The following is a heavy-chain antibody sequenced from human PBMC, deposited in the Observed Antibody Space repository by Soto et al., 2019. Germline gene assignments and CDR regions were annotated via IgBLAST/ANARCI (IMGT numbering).Heavy chain of an antibody. CDR2: ISSSSSYI. V-gene: IGHV3-21*01. CDR3: ARDLILTGTTVGYFDY. J-gene: IGHJ4*02. CDR1: GFTFSSYS. D-gene: IGHD1-7*01. Sequence: GGSLRLSCAASGFTFSSYSMNWVRQAPGKGLEWVSSISSSSSYIYYADSLKGRFTISRDNAKNSLYLQMNSLRAEDTAVYYCARDLILTGTTVGYFDYWGQGTLVTVSS.